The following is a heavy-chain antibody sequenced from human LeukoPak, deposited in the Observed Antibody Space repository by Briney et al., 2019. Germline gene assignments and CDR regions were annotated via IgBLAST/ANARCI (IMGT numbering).Heavy chain of an antibody. Sequence: SGTLSLTCAVSGGSISSSNWWSWVRQPPGKGLEWIGEIYHSGSTNYNPSLKSRVTISVDTSKNQFSLKLSSVTAADTAVYYCARELSYNWNELDYWGQGTLVTVSS. J-gene: IGHJ4*02. V-gene: IGHV4-4*02. CDR2: IYHSGST. CDR3: ARELSYNWNELDY. D-gene: IGHD1-20*01. CDR1: GGSISSSNW.